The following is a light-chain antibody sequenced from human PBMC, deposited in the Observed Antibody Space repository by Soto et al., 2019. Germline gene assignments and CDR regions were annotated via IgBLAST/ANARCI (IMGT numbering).Light chain of an antibody. Sequence: EIVLTQSPVTLSLSPGERATLSCRASQSVRTYLAWYQVKPGQAPRLLIYDASRRASGVPARFSGSGSGTDFTLTITSLRPEDFATYWCQQSYNTPVTFGQGTRLEIK. CDR1: QSVRTY. CDR3: QQSYNTPVT. CDR2: DAS. V-gene: IGKV3-11*01. J-gene: IGKJ5*01.